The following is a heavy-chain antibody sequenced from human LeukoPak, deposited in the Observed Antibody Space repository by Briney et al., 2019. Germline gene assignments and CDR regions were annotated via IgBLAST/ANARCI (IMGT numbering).Heavy chain of an antibody. J-gene: IGHJ4*02. V-gene: IGHV4-38-2*01. CDR1: GYSISSGYY. CDR3: ARLPFWSGYLKH. D-gene: IGHD3-3*01. Sequence: PSETLSLTCAVSGYSISSGYYWGWIRQPPGKGLEWTGSIYHSGSTYYNPSLKSRVTISVDTSKNQFSLKLSSVTAADTAVYYCARLPFWSGYLKHWGQGTLVTVSS. CDR2: IYHSGST.